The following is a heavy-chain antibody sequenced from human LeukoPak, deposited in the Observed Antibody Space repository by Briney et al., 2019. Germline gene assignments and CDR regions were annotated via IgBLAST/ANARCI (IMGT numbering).Heavy chain of an antibody. Sequence: GGSLRLSCAASGFTFSIYSMNWVRQAPGKGLEGVAVISYDGSNKYYADSVKGRFTISRDNSKNTLYLQMNSLRAEDTAVYYCAKDQSFTGLVRVMGAFDIWGQGTMVTVSP. D-gene: IGHD6-19*01. CDR1: GFTFSIYS. V-gene: IGHV3-30*18. CDR2: ISYDGSNK. CDR3: AKDQSFTGLVRVMGAFDI. J-gene: IGHJ3*02.